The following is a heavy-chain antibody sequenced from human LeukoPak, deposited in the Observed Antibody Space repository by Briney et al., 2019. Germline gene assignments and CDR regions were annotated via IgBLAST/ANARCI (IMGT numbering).Heavy chain of an antibody. Sequence: PGGSLRLSCAASGFTFVSYWMSWVRQAPGKGLEWVANIEQDGSKKYYVDSVKGRFSISRDNAKNSLFLQMNSLRAEDTAVYYCAKDLQGISRPWFDPWGQGTLVTVSS. CDR1: GFTFVSYW. CDR2: IEQDGSKK. CDR3: AKDLQGISRPWFDP. J-gene: IGHJ5*02. D-gene: IGHD3-10*01. V-gene: IGHV3-7*03.